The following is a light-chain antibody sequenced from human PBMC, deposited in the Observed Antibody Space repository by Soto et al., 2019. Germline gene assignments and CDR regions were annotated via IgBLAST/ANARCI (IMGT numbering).Light chain of an antibody. CDR2: DAS. J-gene: IGKJ2*01. V-gene: IGKV1-5*01. Sequence: DIPMTQSPSTLSASVGDRVTITCRASQSISSWLAWYQQKPGKAPKLLIYDASSLESGVPSRFSGSGSGTEFTLTISSLQPDDFATYYCQQYNSHSYTFGQGTKLEIK. CDR1: QSISSW. CDR3: QQYNSHSYT.